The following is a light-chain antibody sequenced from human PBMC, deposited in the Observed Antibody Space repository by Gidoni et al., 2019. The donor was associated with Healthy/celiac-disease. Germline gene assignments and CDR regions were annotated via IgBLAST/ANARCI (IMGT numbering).Light chain of an antibody. V-gene: IGKV3-11*01. CDR1: QSVSSY. J-gene: IGKJ3*01. CDR2: DAS. Sequence: EIVLTHSPATLSLSPGERATLSCRASQSVSSYLAWYQQKPGQAPRLLIYDASNRATGIPARFSGSGSGTDFTLTNSSLEPEDFAVYYCQQRSNWPGVTFXPXTKVDIK. CDR3: QQRSNWPGVT.